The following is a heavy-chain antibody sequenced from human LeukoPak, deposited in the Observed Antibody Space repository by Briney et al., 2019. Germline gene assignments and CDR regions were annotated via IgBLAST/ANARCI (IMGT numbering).Heavy chain of an antibody. CDR1: GGSFSAYY. Sequence: SETLSPTCAVYGGSFSAYYWSWIRQPPGKGLEWIGEINHSGSTNYNPSLKSRVTISVDTSKNQFSLKLSSVTAADTAVYYCARGDHYYGSGSYYYYYFDYWGQGTLVTVSS. D-gene: IGHD3-10*01. V-gene: IGHV4-34*01. CDR3: ARGDHYYGSGSYYYYYFDY. J-gene: IGHJ4*02. CDR2: INHSGST.